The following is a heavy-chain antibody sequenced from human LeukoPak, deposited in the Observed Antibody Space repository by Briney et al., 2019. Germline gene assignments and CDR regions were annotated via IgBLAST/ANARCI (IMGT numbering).Heavy chain of an antibody. Sequence: GASVKVSCKASGYTFTSYYMHWVRQAPGQGLEWMGIINPSGGSTSYAQKFQGRVTMTTDTSTSTAYMELRSLRSDDTAVYYCARDWGKVLYYFSQDSIKSQPRFDYWGQGTLVTVSS. CDR1: GYTFTSYY. V-gene: IGHV1-46*01. CDR2: INPSGGST. CDR3: ARDWGKVLYYFSQDSIKSQPRFDY. D-gene: IGHD3-10*01. J-gene: IGHJ4*02.